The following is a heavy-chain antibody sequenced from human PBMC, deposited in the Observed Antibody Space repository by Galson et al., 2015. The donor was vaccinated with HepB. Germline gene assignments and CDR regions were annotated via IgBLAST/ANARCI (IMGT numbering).Heavy chain of an antibody. CDR3: ARDWNRYCGGDCYSAFDI. V-gene: IGHV1-2*02. J-gene: IGHJ3*02. Sequence: KVSCKASGYTFTGYYMHWVRQAPGQGLEWMGWMNPNNGGTNYAQKFQGRVTMTRDASITTAYMELSRLRSDDTAVYYCARDWNRYCGGDCYSAFDIWGQGTMVTVSS. CDR1: GYTFTGYY. D-gene: IGHD2-21*02. CDR2: MNPNNGGT.